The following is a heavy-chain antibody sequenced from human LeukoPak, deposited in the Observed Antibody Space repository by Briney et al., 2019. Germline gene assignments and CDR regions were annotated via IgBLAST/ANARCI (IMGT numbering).Heavy chain of an antibody. J-gene: IGHJ4*02. Sequence: PGGSLRLSCAASGFTFSNYAMSWVRQAPGKWLEWVSALSGSGGRSTYYVDSVKGRFTISRDNSKSTLNLQMNSLRAGDRALFYWARVLQWELPLAYWGQRILVTVTS. D-gene: IGHD1-26*01. V-gene: IGHV3-23*01. CDR2: LSGSGGRST. CDR3: ARVLQWELPLAY. CDR1: GFTFSNYA.